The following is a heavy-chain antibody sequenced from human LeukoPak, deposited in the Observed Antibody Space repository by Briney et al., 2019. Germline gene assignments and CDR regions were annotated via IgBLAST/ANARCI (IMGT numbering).Heavy chain of an antibody. V-gene: IGHV4-30-4*08. J-gene: IGHJ4*02. D-gene: IGHD3-3*01. CDR2: IYYSGST. CDR3: ARVAWSAQLGADY. Sequence: SQTLSLTCTVCGGAISSGDYYWSWIRQPPGKGLGWSGYIYYSGSTYYNPSLKSRVTISVDTSKNQFSLKLSSVTAADTAVYYCARVAWSAQLGADYWGQGTLVTVSS. CDR1: GGAISSGDYY.